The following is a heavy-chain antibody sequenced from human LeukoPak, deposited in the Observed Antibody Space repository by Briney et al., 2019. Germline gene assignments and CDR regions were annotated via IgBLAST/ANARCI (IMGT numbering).Heavy chain of an antibody. CDR2: IIPIFGTA. CDR1: GGTFSSYA. D-gene: IGHD5-12*01. CDR3: ASSNMVATSPLDY. J-gene: IGHJ4*02. Sequence: ASVKVSCKASGGTFSSYAISWVRQAPGQGLEWMGGIIPIFGTANYAQKFQGRVTITADESTSTAYMELRSLRSDDTAVYYCASSNMVATSPLDYWGQGTLVTVSS. V-gene: IGHV1-69*13.